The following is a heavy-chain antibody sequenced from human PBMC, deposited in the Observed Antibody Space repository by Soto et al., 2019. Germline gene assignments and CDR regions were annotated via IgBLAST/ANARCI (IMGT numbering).Heavy chain of an antibody. CDR2: IIPIFGTA. Sequence: ASVKVSCKASGGTFSSYAISWVRQAPGQGLEWMGGIIPIFGTANYAQKFQGRVTITADESTSTAYMELSSLRSEDTAVYYCARDFRLAYSSSWYNWFDPWGQGTLVTVSS. V-gene: IGHV1-69*13. J-gene: IGHJ5*02. CDR1: GGTFSSYA. D-gene: IGHD6-13*01. CDR3: ARDFRLAYSSSWYNWFDP.